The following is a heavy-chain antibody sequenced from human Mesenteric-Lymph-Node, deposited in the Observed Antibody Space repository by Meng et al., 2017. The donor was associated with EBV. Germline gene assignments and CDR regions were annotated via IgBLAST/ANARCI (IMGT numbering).Heavy chain of an antibody. V-gene: IGHV1-2*06. CDR1: GYTFTGYY. CDR3: ARTPLPYCSGGSCYSVGFDP. J-gene: IGHJ5*02. Sequence: GRLWRWWSGVKRPGASVKVSCKASGYTFTGYYMDWVRQAPGQGLEWMGRINPNSGGTNYAQKFQGRVTMTRDTSISTAYMELSRLRSDDTAVYYCARTPLPYCSGGSCYSVGFDPWGQGTLVTVSS. D-gene: IGHD2-15*01. CDR2: INPNSGGT.